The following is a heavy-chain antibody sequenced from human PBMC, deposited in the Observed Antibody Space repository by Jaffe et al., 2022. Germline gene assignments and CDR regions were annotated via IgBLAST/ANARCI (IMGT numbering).Heavy chain of an antibody. V-gene: IGHV4-38-2*01. J-gene: IGHJ5*02. Sequence: QVQLQESGPGLVKPSETLSLTCAVSGYSISSGYYWGWIRQPPGKGLEWIGSIYHSGSTYYNPSLKSRVTISVDTSKNQFSLKLSSVTAADTAVYYCARVAARYSGSFPWFDPWGQGTLVTVSS. D-gene: IGHD1-26*01. CDR1: GYSISSGYY. CDR3: ARVAARYSGSFPWFDP. CDR2: IYHSGST.